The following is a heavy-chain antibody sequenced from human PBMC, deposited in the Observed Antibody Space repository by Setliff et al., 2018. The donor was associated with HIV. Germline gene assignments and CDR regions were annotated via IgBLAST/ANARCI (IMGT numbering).Heavy chain of an antibody. CDR2: ISWNSGST. V-gene: IGHV3-9*01. J-gene: IGHJ4*02. CDR1: GFTFDDYA. Sequence: TGGSLRLSCAASGFTFDDYAMHWVRQAPGKGLGWVSGISWNSGSTYYADSVKGRFTISRDNSKNTLYLQMNSLRAEDTAVYYCAKDQIAVAGTATDYWGQGTLVTVSS. D-gene: IGHD6-19*01. CDR3: AKDQIAVAGTATDY.